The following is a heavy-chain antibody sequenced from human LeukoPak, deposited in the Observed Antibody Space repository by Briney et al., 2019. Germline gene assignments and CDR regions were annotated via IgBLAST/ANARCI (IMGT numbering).Heavy chain of an antibody. D-gene: IGHD5-12*01. CDR2: INHSGST. V-gene: IGHV4-34*01. CDR1: GGSFSGYY. CDR3: ARLGIGYSGYRNYYYMDV. Sequence: SETLTLTCAVYGGSFSGYYWSWIRQPPGKGLEWIGEINHSGSTNYNPSLKSRVTISVDTSKNQFSLKLSSVTAADTAVYYCARLGIGYSGYRNYYYMDVRGKGTTVTISS. J-gene: IGHJ6*03.